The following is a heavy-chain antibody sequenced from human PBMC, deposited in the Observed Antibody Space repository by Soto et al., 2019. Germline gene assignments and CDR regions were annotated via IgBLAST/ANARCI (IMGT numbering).Heavy chain of an antibody. V-gene: IGHV1-8*01. CDR1: GYTFTSYD. D-gene: IGHD6-13*01. CDR3: ARGPPRHYSSSWSNDY. J-gene: IGHJ4*02. CDR2: MNPNSGNT. Sequence: GASVKVSCKASGYTFTSYDINWVRQATGQGLEWMGRMNPNSGNTGYAQKFQGRVTMTRNTSISTAYMELSSLRSEDTAVYYCARGPPRHYSSSWSNDYWGQGTLVTVSS.